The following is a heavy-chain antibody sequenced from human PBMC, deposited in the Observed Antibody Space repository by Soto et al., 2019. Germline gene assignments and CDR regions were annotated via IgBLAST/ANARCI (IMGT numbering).Heavy chain of an antibody. Sequence: SETLSLTCAVYGGSFSNYYWSWIRQPPGKGLEWIGEINHSGGTNYNPSLKSRVTISVDTSKNQFSLKLTSVTAADTAVYYCARNRNRQQLVNYYYYGMGVWGQGTTVTVSS. J-gene: IGHJ6*02. V-gene: IGHV4-34*01. D-gene: IGHD6-13*01. CDR1: GGSFSNYY. CDR3: ARNRNRQQLVNYYYYGMGV. CDR2: INHSGGT.